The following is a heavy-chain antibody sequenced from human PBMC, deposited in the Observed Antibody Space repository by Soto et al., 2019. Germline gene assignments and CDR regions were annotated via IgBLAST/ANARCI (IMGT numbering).Heavy chain of an antibody. J-gene: IGHJ5*02. Sequence: EVQLLESGGGLLQPGGSLRLSCAASGFTFSSYALSWVRHAPGKGLEWVSATGGSGGSTYYADSVKGRFTISRDNSKNTQYLQMNSRRAEDTAVYYCAKTISICSGCSCNGPRFHLSGEGTLVTVSS. CDR1: GFTFSSYA. D-gene: IGHD2-15*01. CDR2: TGGSGGST. V-gene: IGHV3-23*01. CDR3: AKTISICSGCSCNGPRFHL.